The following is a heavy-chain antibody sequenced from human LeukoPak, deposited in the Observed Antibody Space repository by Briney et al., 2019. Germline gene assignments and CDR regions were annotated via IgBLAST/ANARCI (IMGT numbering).Heavy chain of an antibody. CDR3: ASQPTRGQTDYYMDV. J-gene: IGHJ6*03. CDR2: INHSGST. D-gene: IGHD1-14*01. CDR1: GGSFSGYY. Sequence: PSETLSLTCAVYGGSFSGYYWSWIRQPPGKGLEWIGEINHSGSTNYNPSLKSRVTISVDTSKNQFSLKLSSVTAADTAVYYCASQPTRGQTDYYMDVWGKGTTVTVSS. V-gene: IGHV4-34*01.